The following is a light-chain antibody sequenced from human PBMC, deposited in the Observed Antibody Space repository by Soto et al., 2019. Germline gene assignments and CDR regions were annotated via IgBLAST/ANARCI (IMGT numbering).Light chain of an antibody. CDR1: SSDVGRYDY. CDR2: EVS. Sequence: QSALTQPASVSGSPGQSITISCTGTSSDVGRYDYVSWYQQHPGTAPKLMIFEVSNRPSGVSNRFYGSKSGNTASLNISGLQAEDEADYYCNSYTNNDTLVFGGGTKLTVL. J-gene: IGLJ2*01. CDR3: NSYTNNDTLV. V-gene: IGLV2-14*01.